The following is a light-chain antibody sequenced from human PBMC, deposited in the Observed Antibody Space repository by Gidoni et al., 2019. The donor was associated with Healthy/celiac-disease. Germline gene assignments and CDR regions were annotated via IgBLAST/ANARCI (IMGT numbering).Light chain of an antibody. Sequence: EIVLPQSPATLSLSPGERATLSCRASQSVSSYLAWYQQKPGQAPRLLIYDASNRATGIPARFSCSGSGTDFTLTISSLEPEDFAVYYCQQRSNWQGITFGQGTRLEIK. J-gene: IGKJ5*01. CDR1: QSVSSY. CDR2: DAS. V-gene: IGKV3-11*01. CDR3: QQRSNWQGIT.